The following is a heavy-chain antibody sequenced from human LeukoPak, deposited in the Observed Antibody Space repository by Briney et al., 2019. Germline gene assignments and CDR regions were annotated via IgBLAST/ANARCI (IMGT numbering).Heavy chain of an antibody. D-gene: IGHD2-2*01. J-gene: IGHJ6*03. CDR3: AREVVVVPAAINYMDV. CDR1: GYTFTGYY. V-gene: IGHV1-2*02. Sequence: EASVKVSCKASGYTFTGYYMHWVRQAPGEGLEWMGWINPNSGGTNYAQKFQGRVTMTRDTSISTAYMELSRLRSDDTAVYYCAREVVVVPAAINYMDVWGKGTTVTVSS. CDR2: INPNSGGT.